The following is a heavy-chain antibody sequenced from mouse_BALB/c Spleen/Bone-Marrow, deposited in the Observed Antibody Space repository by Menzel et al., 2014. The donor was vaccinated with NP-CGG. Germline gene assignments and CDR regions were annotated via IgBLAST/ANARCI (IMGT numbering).Heavy chain of an antibody. CDR1: GFNIKDTY. Sequence: EVQRVESGADLVKPGASVKLSCTASGFNIKDTYMHWVKQRPEQGLEWIGRIDPANGNIKYDPKFQGKATITADTSSNTAYLQLSSLTSEDTAVYYCAPYYYGRWFANWGQGTLVTVSA. J-gene: IGHJ3*01. CDR2: IDPANGNI. D-gene: IGHD1-1*01. V-gene: IGHV14-3*02. CDR3: APYYYGRWFAN.